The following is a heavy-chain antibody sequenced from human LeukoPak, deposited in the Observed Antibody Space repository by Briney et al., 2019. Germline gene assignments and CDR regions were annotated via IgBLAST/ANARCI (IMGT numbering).Heavy chain of an antibody. V-gene: IGHV5-51*01. CDR2: IYPGDSDT. CDR1: GYSFTVYG. D-gene: IGHD4-17*01. J-gene: IGHJ6*02. Sequence: RGESLKISCKGSGYSFTVYGIGWVRQMPGKGLEWMGIIYPGDSDTRYSPSFQGQVTISADKSISTAYLQWSSLKASDTAIYYCARPSGHYGDYGLGWYGMDVWGQGTTVTVSS. CDR3: ARPSGHYGDYGLGWYGMDV.